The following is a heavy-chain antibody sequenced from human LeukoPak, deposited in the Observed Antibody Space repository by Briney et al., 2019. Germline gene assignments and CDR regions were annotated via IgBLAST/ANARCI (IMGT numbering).Heavy chain of an antibody. CDR3: ARDMDSGPDFFDY. Sequence: ASVKVSCKASGYIFTNYDINWVRQATGQGLEWMGWINPHSGGTDHAQKFQGRVTMTRDTSISTAYMELSRLRSDDTAVYYCARDMDSGPDFFDYWGLGTLVTVSS. CDR1: GYIFTNYD. V-gene: IGHV1-2*02. J-gene: IGHJ4*02. CDR2: INPHSGGT. D-gene: IGHD1-26*01.